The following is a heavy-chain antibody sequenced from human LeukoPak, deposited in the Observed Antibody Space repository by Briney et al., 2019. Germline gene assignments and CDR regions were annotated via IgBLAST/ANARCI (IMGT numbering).Heavy chain of an antibody. CDR2: ISLKSDFI. D-gene: IGHD3-9*01. J-gene: IGHJ5*02. V-gene: IGHV3-21*01. CDR3: ARADCSASTCYLRRSWFDP. CDR1: GFSINSYD. Sequence: GGSLKLSCTASGFSINSYDTNWVRQAPGKGLEWVSSISLKSDFIYYSHSVRGRITISRDNADNSLYLQMNSLRAEDTAVYYCARADCSASTCYLRRSWFDPWGQGTLVTVSS.